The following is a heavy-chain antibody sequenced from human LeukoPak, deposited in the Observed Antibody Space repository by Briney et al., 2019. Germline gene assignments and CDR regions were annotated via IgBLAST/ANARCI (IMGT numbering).Heavy chain of an antibody. J-gene: IGHJ5*02. D-gene: IGHD2-2*01. CDR1: GYTFTSYG. CDR2: ISVYNGKK. Sequence: APVRVSCKAAGYTFTSYGIMWVRQATRQRLEWMGWISVYNGKKNYAQKLQGRVTMTTDTSTSTAYMELRSLRSDDTAVYYCARDPAIVVVPAAMFLRVGNWFDPWGQGTLVTVSS. V-gene: IGHV1-18*01. CDR3: ARDPAIVVVPAAMFLRVGNWFDP.